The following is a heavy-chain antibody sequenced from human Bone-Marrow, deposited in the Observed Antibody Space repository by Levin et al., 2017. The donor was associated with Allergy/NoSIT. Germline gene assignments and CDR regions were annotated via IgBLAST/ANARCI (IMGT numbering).Heavy chain of an antibody. CDR2: ISPDGSAK. CDR1: GLIFRSYG. J-gene: IGHJ4*02. V-gene: IGHV3-30*03. Sequence: SCAASGLIFRSYGMHWVRQAPGKGLEWVAVISPDGSAKIYADSLKGRFTISRDNSKKTLSLVINSLRVEDTAIYYCAASIEVAATLVYWGQGTLVTVSS. D-gene: IGHD2-15*01. CDR3: AASIEVAATLVY.